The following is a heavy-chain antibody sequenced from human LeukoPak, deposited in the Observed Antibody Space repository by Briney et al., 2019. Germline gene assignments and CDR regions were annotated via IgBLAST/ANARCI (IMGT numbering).Heavy chain of an antibody. J-gene: IGHJ6*03. V-gene: IGHV3-30*01. CDR2: ISYDGSNK. CDR3: ARDSGYCSSTSCLHYYYYMDV. CDR1: GFTFSSYA. D-gene: IGHD2-2*01. Sequence: GRSLRLSCAASGFTFSSYAMHWVRQAPGKGLEWVAVISYDGSNKYYSASVKGRFTISRDSSKNTLYLQMNSLRAEGTAVYYCARDSGYCSSTSCLHYYYYMDVWGKGTTVTVSS.